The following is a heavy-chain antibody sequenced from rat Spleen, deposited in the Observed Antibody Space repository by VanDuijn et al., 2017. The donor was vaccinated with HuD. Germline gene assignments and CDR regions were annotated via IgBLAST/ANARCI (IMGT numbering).Heavy chain of an antibody. D-gene: IGHD1-2*01. CDR3: ARSLIAAIGGFPY. J-gene: IGHJ3*01. Sequence: QVQLKESGPGLVQPSQTLSLTCTVSGLSLTSNGVSWVRQPPGKGLEWIAAISSGGTTYYNSVFKSRLSISRDTSKSQVILKMNSLQTEDTAMYFCARSLIAAIGGFPYWGQGTLVTVSS. CDR1: GLSLTSNG. CDR2: ISSGGTT. V-gene: IGHV2S12*01.